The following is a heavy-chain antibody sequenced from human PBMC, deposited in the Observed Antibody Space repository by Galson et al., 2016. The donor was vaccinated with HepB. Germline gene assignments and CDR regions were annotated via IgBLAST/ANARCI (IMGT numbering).Heavy chain of an antibody. CDR1: GFIFDDHG. Sequence: SLRLSCAASGFIFDDHGMHWIRQGPGKGLEWVSGIHWNSDYVCYADSVKGRFTMSRDNAKNSLYLQMNSLRPEDTALYYCVRGSGAYYSMTGMDSWGKGTTVTVSS. CDR2: IHWNSDYV. CDR3: VRGSGAYYSMTGMDS. V-gene: IGHV3-9*01. D-gene: IGHD3-10*01. J-gene: IGHJ6*04.